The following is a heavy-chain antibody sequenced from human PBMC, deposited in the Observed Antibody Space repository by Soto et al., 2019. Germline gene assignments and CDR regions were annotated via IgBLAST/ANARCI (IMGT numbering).Heavy chain of an antibody. Sequence: QVQLVESGGGVVQPGRSLRLSCAASGFTFSSYAMHWVRQAPGKGLEWVAVISYDGSNKYYADSVKGRFTISRDNSKNTLYLQMNSLRAEDTAVYYCARGMGIAAAGRLDYWGQGTLVTVSS. CDR2: ISYDGSNK. D-gene: IGHD6-13*01. CDR1: GFTFSSYA. V-gene: IGHV3-30-3*01. J-gene: IGHJ4*02. CDR3: ARGMGIAAAGRLDY.